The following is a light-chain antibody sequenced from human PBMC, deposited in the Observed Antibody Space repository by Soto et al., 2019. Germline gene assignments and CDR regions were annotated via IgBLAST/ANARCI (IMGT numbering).Light chain of an antibody. CDR3: QQYYSTPHT. CDR1: QSVSID. J-gene: IGKJ1*01. CDR2: WAS. V-gene: IGKV4-1*01. Sequence: EIVMTQSPATLSVSPGERATLSCRASQSVSIDLAWYQQKPGQPPKLLIYWASTRESGVPDRFSGSGSGTDFTLTISSLQAEDVAVYYCQQYYSTPHTFGQGTKVDIK.